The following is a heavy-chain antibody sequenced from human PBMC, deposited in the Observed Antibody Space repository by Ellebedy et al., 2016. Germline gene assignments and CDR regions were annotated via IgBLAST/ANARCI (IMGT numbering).Heavy chain of an antibody. V-gene: IGHV3-23*01. Sequence: GESLKISXAASGFSFINYAMTWVRQPPGKGLEWVSGISGGGSSSSYADSVKGRFTTSRDNSNNTLYLHMNSLRAEDTALYYCAKPPAGILTGSYPEAAFDIWGQGTMVTVSP. CDR1: GFSFINYA. J-gene: IGHJ3*02. CDR3: AKPPAGILTGSYPEAAFDI. D-gene: IGHD3-9*01. CDR2: ISGGGSSS.